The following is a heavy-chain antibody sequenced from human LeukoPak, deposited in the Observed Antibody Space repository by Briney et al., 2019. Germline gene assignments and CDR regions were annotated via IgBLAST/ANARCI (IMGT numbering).Heavy chain of an antibody. J-gene: IGHJ4*02. CDR1: GFTFSNAW. CDR2: IKQDGSEK. V-gene: IGHV3-7*01. Sequence: GGSLRLSCAASGFTFSNAWMSWVRQAPGKGLEWVANIKQDGSEKYYVDSVKGRFTISRDNAKNSLYLQMNSLRAEDTAVYYCARALRDYFDYWGQGTLVTVSS. CDR3: ARALRDYFDY. D-gene: IGHD4-17*01.